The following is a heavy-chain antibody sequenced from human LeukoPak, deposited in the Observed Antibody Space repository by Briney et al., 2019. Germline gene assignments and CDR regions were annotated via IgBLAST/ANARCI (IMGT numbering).Heavy chain of an antibody. J-gene: IGHJ5*02. V-gene: IGHV1-2*06. CDR3: ARGAVAGRNWFDP. D-gene: IGHD6-19*01. CDR2: INPNSGGT. Sequence: GASVKVSCKASGYTFTDYYIHWVRQAPGQGLEWMGRINPNSGGTNNAQKFQGRLTMTRDTSITTAYMELSGLRSDDTAVYYCARGAVAGRNWFDPWGQGTLVTVSS. CDR1: GYTFTDYY.